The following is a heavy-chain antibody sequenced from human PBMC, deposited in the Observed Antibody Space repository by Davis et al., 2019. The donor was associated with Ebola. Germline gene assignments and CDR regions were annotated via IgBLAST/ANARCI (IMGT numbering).Heavy chain of an antibody. CDR3: ARGHYTANLRANY. D-gene: IGHD2-21*02. Sequence: GESLKISCAASGFTFSGLDMSWVRQAPGKGLEWVSLLSGSGDGKYYADSVKGRFTISRDNSKNTLYLQMNSLRSDDTAVYYCARGHYTANLRANYWGQGTLVTVSS. J-gene: IGHJ4*02. CDR2: LSGSGDGK. CDR1: GFTFSGLD. V-gene: IGHV3-23*01.